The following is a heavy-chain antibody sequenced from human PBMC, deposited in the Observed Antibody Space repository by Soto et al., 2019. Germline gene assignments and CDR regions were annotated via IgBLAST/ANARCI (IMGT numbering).Heavy chain of an antibody. J-gene: IGHJ4*02. D-gene: IGHD6-19*01. CDR3: ARGVAVAGRESYFDY. V-gene: IGHV4-34*01. CDR1: GGSFSDYY. CDR2: INHSGST. Sequence: SETLSLTCAVYGGSFSDYYWRWIRQPPGKGLEWIGQINHSGSTNYNPSLKSRVTISVDTSKNQFSLKLSSVTAADTAVYYGARGVAVAGRESYFDYWGQGTLVTVSS.